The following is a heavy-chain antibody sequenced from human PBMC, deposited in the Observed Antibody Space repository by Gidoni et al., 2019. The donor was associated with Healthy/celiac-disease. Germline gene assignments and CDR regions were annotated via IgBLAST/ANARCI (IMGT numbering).Heavy chain of an antibody. CDR1: GFPFSSYA. Sequence: EVQLVESGGGLVKPGGSLRLSCAASGFPFSSYAMNWVRQAPGKGLEWVSSICSSSSYIYYADAVKGRFTISRDNAKNSLYLQMNSLRAEDTAVYYCARVAYCGGDCYSAEYFQHWGQGTLVTVSS. CDR2: ICSSSSYI. CDR3: ARVAYCGGDCYSAEYFQH. D-gene: IGHD2-21*02. J-gene: IGHJ1*01. V-gene: IGHV3-21*01.